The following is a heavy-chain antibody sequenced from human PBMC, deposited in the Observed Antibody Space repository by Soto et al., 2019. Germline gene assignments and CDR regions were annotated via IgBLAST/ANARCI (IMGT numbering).Heavy chain of an antibody. V-gene: IGHV4-31*03. CDR3: ARDDCSGGSCYSDY. D-gene: IGHD2-15*01. CDR1: GGSISSGGYY. CDR2: IYYSGST. Sequence: QVQLQESGPGLVKPSQTLSLTCTVSGGSISSGGYYWSWIRQHPGKGLEWIGYIYYSGSTYYNPSLKSRVTISVVTSKNQFSLKLSSVTAADTAVYYCARDDCSGGSCYSDYWGQGTLVTVSS. J-gene: IGHJ4*02.